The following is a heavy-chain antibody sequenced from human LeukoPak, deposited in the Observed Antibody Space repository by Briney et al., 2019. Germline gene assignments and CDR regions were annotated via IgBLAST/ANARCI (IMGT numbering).Heavy chain of an antibody. CDR1: GFTFSSYW. J-gene: IGHJ4*02. CDR2: INNDGRSA. CDR3: ARDLRTPSDTNIAIDY. D-gene: IGHD4-23*01. V-gene: IGHV3-74*01. Sequence: GGSLRLSCAASGFTFSSYWMHWVRQGPGKGLVWVSRINNDGRSANYADSVKGRFTISRDNAKNTLHLQMNSLRAEDTAVYYCARDLRTPSDTNIAIDYWGQGTLVTVSS.